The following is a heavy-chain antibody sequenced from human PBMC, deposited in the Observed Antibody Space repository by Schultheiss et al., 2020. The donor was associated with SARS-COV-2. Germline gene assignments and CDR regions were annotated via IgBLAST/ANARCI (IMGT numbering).Heavy chain of an antibody. Sequence: GGSLRLSCAASGFTFSSYAMHWVRQAPGKGLEWVAVISYDGSNKYYADSVKGRFTISRDNSKNTLYLQMNSLRAEDTAVYYCARGKQWLDDPYYYYGMDVWGQGTTVTVSS. V-gene: IGHV3-30-3*01. CDR1: GFTFSSYA. CDR2: ISYDGSNK. D-gene: IGHD6-19*01. J-gene: IGHJ6*02. CDR3: ARGKQWLDDPYYYYGMDV.